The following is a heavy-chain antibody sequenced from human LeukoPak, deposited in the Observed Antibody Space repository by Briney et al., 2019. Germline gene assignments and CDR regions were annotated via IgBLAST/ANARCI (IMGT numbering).Heavy chain of an antibody. CDR2: INPSGSST. CDR3: AREGSGYYSRPLDY. D-gene: IGHD3-22*01. CDR1: GYAFTRHY. Sequence: ASVKVSCKASGYAFTRHYMHWVRQAPGQGLEWMGLINPSGSSTIYAQKFQDRVTMTRDTSTSTVYMELSSLRSEDTAVYYCAREGSGYYSRPLDYWGQGTLVTVSS. J-gene: IGHJ4*02. V-gene: IGHV1-46*01.